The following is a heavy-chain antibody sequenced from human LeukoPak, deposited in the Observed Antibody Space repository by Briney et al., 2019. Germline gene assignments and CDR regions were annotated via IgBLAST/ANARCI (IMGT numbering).Heavy chain of an antibody. Sequence: PGGSLRLSCAASGFTFSSYAMGWVRQAPGKGLEWVSAISGSGGSTYYADSVKGRFTISRDNSKNTLYLQMNSLRAEDTAVYYCAKDTVSGYSSGWYSATDYWGQGTTVTVSS. CDR3: AKDTVSGYSSGWYSATDY. D-gene: IGHD6-19*01. CDR2: ISGSGGST. CDR1: GFTFSSYA. J-gene: IGHJ4*03. V-gene: IGHV3-23*01.